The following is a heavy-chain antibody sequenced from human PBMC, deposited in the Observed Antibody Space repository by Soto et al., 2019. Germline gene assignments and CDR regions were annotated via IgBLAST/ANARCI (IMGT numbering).Heavy chain of an antibody. D-gene: IGHD2-15*01. CDR1: GFTFSSYE. J-gene: IGHJ1*01. Sequence: GGSLRLSCAASGFTFSSYEMNWVRQAPGKGLEWVSYISSSGSTIYYADSVKGRFTISRDNAKNSLYLQMNSLRAEDTAVYYCARAPMGGYCSGGSCYSGVRLYFQHWGQGTLVTVS. CDR2: ISSSGSTI. V-gene: IGHV3-48*03. CDR3: ARAPMGGYCSGGSCYSGVRLYFQH.